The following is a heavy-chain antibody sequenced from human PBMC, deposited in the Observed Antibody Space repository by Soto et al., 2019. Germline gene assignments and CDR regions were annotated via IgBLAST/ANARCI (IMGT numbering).Heavy chain of an antibody. J-gene: IGHJ6*03. Sequence: PSETLSLTCTVSGGSISSYYWSWIRQPPGKGLEWIGYIYYSGSTNYNPSLKSRVTISVDTSKNQFSLKLSSVTAADTAVYYCARSVYGSGSYYTRYYYYMDVWGKGTTVTV. CDR1: GGSISSYY. V-gene: IGHV4-59*01. CDR3: ARSVYGSGSYYTRYYYYMDV. CDR2: IYYSGST. D-gene: IGHD3-10*01.